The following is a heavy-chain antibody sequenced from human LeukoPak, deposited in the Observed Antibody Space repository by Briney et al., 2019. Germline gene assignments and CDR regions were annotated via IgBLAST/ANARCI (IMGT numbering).Heavy chain of an antibody. D-gene: IGHD2-15*01. Sequence: GGSLRLSCAASGFTFSSYNMNWVRQAPGKGLEWVSSITTSSIYKYYGDSVKGRFTISRDNAKNSLYLQMNTLRAEDTAVYYCALLVVVAATRAFDYWGQGTLVTVSS. J-gene: IGHJ4*02. CDR1: GFTFSSYN. V-gene: IGHV3-21*04. CDR3: ALLVVVAATRAFDY. CDR2: ITTSSIYK.